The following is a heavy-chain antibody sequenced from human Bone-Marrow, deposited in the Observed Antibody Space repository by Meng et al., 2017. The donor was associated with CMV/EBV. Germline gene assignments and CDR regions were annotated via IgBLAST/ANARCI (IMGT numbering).Heavy chain of an antibody. Sequence: SVKVSCKASGFTFTSSAVQWVRQARGQRLEWIGWIVVGSGNTNYAQKFQERVTITRDMSTSTAYMELSSLRSEDTAVYYCASGGNPAGYYYGMDVWGQGTTVTVSS. CDR2: IVVGSGNT. V-gene: IGHV1-58*01. D-gene: IGHD4-23*01. CDR3: ASGGNPAGYYYGMDV. CDR1: GFTFTSSA. J-gene: IGHJ6*02.